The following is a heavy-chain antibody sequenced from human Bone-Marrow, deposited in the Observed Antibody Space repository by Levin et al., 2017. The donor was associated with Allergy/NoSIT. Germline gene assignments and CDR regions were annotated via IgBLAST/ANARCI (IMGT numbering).Heavy chain of an antibody. J-gene: IGHJ4*02. CDR1: GYTFSSYW. Sequence: PGGSLRLSCKGSGYTFSSYWIGWVRQMPGKGLEWMGLIYPGDSDTRYSPSFQGQVTISADKSISTAFLQWSSLEASDTAMYYCARMTDEAVGGQYWGQGTLVTVSS. V-gene: IGHV5-51*01. CDR2: IYPGDSDT. CDR3: ARMTDEAVGGQY. D-gene: IGHD6-19*01.